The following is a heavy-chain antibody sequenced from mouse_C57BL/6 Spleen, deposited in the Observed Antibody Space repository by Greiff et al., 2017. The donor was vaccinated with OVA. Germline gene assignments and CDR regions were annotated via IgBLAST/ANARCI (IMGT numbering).Heavy chain of an antibody. CDR3: TTHYGNYGY. D-gene: IGHD2-1*01. Sequence: VQLQQSGAELVRPGASVKLSCTASGFNIKDDYMHWVKQRPEQGLEWIGWIDAENGDTEYASKFQGKATITADTSSNTAYLQLSSLTSEDTAVYYCTTHYGNYGYWGQGTTLTVSS. J-gene: IGHJ2*01. CDR2: IDAENGDT. CDR1: GFNIKDDY. V-gene: IGHV14-4*01.